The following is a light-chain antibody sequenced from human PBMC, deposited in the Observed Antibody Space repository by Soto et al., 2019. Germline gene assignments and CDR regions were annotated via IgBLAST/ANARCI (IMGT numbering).Light chain of an antibody. V-gene: IGKV1-39*01. CDR1: QSISSY. Sequence: DIRVCLSPPSLSASVGDRVTIPCLASQSISSYLDWYQQTPGTAPKLLICAAASLQSAVPSRFSGSGSGTDFTLTISSLQPEDFATYYCQQSYRTRISCSQGTRLEIK. CDR2: AAA. CDR3: QQSYRTRIS. J-gene: IGKJ5*01.